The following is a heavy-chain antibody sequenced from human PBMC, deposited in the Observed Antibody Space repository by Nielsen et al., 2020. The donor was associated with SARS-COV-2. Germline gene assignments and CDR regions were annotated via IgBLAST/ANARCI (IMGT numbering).Heavy chain of an antibody. Sequence: GGSLRLSCEVSGFKFDDYAMHWVRQAPGKGLEWVSGISWNSGSIGYADSVKGRFTISRDNAKNSLYLQMNSLRAEDTALYYCASHYYGMDVWGQGTTVTVSS. V-gene: IGHV3-9*01. J-gene: IGHJ6*02. CDR1: GFKFDDYA. CDR2: ISWNSGSI. CDR3: ASHYYGMDV.